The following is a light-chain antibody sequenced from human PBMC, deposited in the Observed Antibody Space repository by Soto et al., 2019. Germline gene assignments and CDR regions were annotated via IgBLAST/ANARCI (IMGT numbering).Light chain of an antibody. Sequence: EIVLTQSPDTLSLSPEERATLSCRASQSVSSSLAWYQQKPGQAPRLLIYDASNRATGIPARFSGSVSGTDFTLPISSLEPEDFAVYYCQQRSNWPPDVTFGPGTTVDI. CDR2: DAS. V-gene: IGKV3-11*01. J-gene: IGKJ3*01. CDR1: QSVSSS. CDR3: QQRSNWPPDVT.